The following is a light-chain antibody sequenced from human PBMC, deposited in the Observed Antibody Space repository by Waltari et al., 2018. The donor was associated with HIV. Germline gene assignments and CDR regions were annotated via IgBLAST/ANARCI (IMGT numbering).Light chain of an antibody. J-gene: IGLJ3*02. CDR3: AAWDDSLNGLWV. CDR2: SHI. CDR1: STTFGRNT. Sequence: QSLLTQPPSASGTPGQRVTRPCSGSSTTFGRNTVHWSQPPPGTAPQLLIYSHIHRPPGVHGRFSGSKSGTSASLAISGLQSDDEADYYCAAWDDSLNGLWVFGGGTKLTVL. V-gene: IGLV1-44*01.